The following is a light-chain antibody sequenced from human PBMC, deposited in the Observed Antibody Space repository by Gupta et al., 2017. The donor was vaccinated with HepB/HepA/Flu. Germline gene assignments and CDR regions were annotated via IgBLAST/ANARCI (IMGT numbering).Light chain of an antibody. CDR2: WAS. V-gene: IGKV4-1*01. CDR3: QQNGSNLPYT. J-gene: IGKJ2*01. CDR1: QSVLYSSNNKNY. Sequence: DIVMTQSPDSLAVSLGERATINCKSSQSVLYSSNNKNYLAWYKQKPGQPPKLLFYWASTREAGVTDRFGGGGYGKNLSLTTSSRQEEDVAGYYSQQNGSNLPYTFGQGTKMEIK.